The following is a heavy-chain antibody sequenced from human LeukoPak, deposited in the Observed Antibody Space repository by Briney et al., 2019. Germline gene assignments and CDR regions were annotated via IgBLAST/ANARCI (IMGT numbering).Heavy chain of an antibody. J-gene: IGHJ4*02. CDR1: GVSFSGYY. CDR3: ARGRSHRPVLRFLEWLRPFDY. CDR2: INHSGST. D-gene: IGHD3-3*01. V-gene: IGHV4-34*01. Sequence: SETLSLTCAVYGVSFSGYYWSWIRQPPGKGLEWIGEINHSGSTNYNPSLKSRVTISVDTSKNQFSLKLSSVTAADTAVYYCARGRSHRPVLRFLEWLRPFDYWGQGTLVTVSS.